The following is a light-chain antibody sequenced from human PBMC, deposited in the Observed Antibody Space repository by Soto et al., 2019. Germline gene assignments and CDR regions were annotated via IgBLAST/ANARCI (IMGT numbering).Light chain of an antibody. J-gene: IGKJ2*01. CDR2: GAS. CDR3: QQYGNSPPNT. V-gene: IGKV3-20*01. Sequence: EIVLTQSPGTLSLSPGERATLSCRASQSVTSSYLAWYQLKPGQAPRVLIYGASNRATGIPDRLSGSGSGTDFTLTISGLEPEDFAVYFCQQYGNSPPNTFGQGT. CDR1: QSVTSSY.